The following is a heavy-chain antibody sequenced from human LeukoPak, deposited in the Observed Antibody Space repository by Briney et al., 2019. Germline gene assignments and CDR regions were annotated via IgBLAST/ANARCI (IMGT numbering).Heavy chain of an antibody. CDR1: GFTYSSYW. Sequence: GGSLRLSCVASGFTYSSYWMSWVRQAPGKGLEWVANIKQDGSEKNYVDSVKGRFTISRDNAKNSLYLQMNSLRAEDTAVYYCTRDYRGTLDYWGQGTLVTVSS. J-gene: IGHJ4*02. D-gene: IGHD1-26*01. CDR2: IKQDGSEK. V-gene: IGHV3-7*03. CDR3: TRDYRGTLDY.